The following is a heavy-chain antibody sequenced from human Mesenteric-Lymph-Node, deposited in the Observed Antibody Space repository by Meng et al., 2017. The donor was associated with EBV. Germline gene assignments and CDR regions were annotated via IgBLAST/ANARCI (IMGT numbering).Heavy chain of an antibody. Sequence: QGQMVQAGGEVKKPGGSVRVSCKASGYTYTSYGIIWVRQAPGQGLEWVGWISAYNGNTNYAQKVQGRVTMTTDTSTTTAYMELRRLRSDDTAVYYCAREGDWTTFDYWGQGTLVTVSS. CDR1: GYTYTSYG. V-gene: IGHV1-18*01. J-gene: IGHJ4*02. D-gene: IGHD3/OR15-3a*01. CDR3: AREGDWTTFDY. CDR2: ISAYNGNT.